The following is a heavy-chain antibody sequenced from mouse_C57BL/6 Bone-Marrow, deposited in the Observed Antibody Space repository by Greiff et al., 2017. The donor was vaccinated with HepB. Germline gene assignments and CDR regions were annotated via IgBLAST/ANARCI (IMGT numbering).Heavy chain of an antibody. CDR1: GYSFTGYY. V-gene: IGHV1-42*01. D-gene: IGHD2-3*01. CDR2: INPSTGGT. J-gene: IGHJ2*01. CDR3: ARCYDGYDFDY. Sequence: VQLQQSGPELVKPGASVKISCKASGYSFTGYYMNWVKQSPEKSLEWIGEINPSTGGTTYNQKFKAKATLTVDNSSSTASMQLNSLTSEDSSVYYCARCYDGYDFDYWGQGTTLTVSS.